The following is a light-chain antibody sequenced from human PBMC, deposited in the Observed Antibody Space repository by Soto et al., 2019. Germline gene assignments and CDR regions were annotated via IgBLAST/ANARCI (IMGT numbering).Light chain of an antibody. CDR3: QAWDSSTAV. CDR2: QNN. J-gene: IGLJ1*01. CDR1: KLGDKY. V-gene: IGLV3-1*01. Sequence: SYELTQPPSVSVSPGQTASITCSGDKLGDKYACWYQHKPGQSPVLVIYQNNKRPSGIPERFSGSNSGNTATLTISGTQAMDEADYYCQAWDSSTAVFGTGTKLTVL.